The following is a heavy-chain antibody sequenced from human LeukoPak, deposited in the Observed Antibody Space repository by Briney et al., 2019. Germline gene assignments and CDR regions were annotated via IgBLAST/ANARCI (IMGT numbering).Heavy chain of an antibody. J-gene: IGHJ4*02. V-gene: IGHV3-21*01. Sequence: GGSLRLSCAASRFTFNNYWMNWVRQAPGKGLEWVSSISSSSSYIYYADSVKGRFTISRDNAKNSLYLQMNSLRAEDTAVYYCARAFGSGFGGYWGQGTLVTVSS. CDR3: ARAFGSGFGGY. CDR1: RFTFNNYW. CDR2: ISSSSSYI. D-gene: IGHD6-19*01.